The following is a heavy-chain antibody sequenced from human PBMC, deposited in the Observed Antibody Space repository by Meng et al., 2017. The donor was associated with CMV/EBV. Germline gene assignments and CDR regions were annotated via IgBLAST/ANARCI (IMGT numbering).Heavy chain of an antibody. V-gene: IGHV3-30*02. Sequence: GESLKISCAASGFTFSNYGMHWVRQAPGKGLEWVAFIRYDGSKEDYGDSVQGRLTISRDNSKNTLYLQMNSLRADDTALYYCAKDLGGEGDMDVWGQGTTVTVSS. CDR3: AKDLGGEGDMDV. D-gene: IGHD3-16*01. CDR2: IRYDGSKE. CDR1: GFTFSNYG. J-gene: IGHJ6*02.